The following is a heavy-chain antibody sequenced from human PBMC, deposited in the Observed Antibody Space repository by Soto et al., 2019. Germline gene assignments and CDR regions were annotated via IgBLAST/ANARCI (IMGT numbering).Heavy chain of an antibody. CDR2: IYYSGST. CDR1: GGSISSTSYY. J-gene: IGHJ4*02. Sequence: SETLSLTCTVSGGSISSTSYYWGWIRQPPGKGLEWIGSIYYSGSTYYNPSLKSRVTISVDTSKNQFSLKLSSVTAADTAVYYCARGYGRNFDDWGQGTLVTVSS. CDR3: ARGYGRNFDD. V-gene: IGHV4-39*01. D-gene: IGHD5-18*01.